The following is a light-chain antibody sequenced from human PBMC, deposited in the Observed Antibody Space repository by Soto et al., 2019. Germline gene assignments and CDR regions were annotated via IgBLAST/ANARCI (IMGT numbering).Light chain of an antibody. CDR2: DAS. CDR3: QEYNSWRGEWT. V-gene: IGKV1-5*01. Sequence: DIQMTQSPSTLSASVGDRVTITGRAIQSISSWLAWYQQKPGKAPKLLIYDASSLESGVPSRFSGSGSRTEFTLTISSLQPDDFATYYCQEYNSWRGEWTFGQGTKVDIK. CDR1: QSISSW. J-gene: IGKJ1*01.